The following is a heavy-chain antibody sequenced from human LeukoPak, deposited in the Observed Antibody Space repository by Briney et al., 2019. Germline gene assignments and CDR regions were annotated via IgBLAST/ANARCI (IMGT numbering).Heavy chain of an antibody. CDR3: AREGYYGSGSPPSLYFDY. CDR1: GFTFRNYV. J-gene: IGHJ4*02. V-gene: IGHV3-30-3*01. CDR2: TSSDLNVK. Sequence: PGGSLGLSCVTSGFTFRNYVIHWVRQAPGKGRDWVAVTSSDLNVKLYADSVKGRFTISRDNPRSTLYLQMNSLRPEDTAIYYCAREGYYGSGSPPSLYFDYWGQGTLVTVSS. D-gene: IGHD3-10*01.